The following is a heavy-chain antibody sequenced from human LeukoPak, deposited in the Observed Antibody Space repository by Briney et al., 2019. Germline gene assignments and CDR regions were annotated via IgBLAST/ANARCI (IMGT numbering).Heavy chain of an antibody. Sequence: GGSLRLSCAASGFTFSRYAMSWGRQAPGKGLEWVSAISGSGGRTYYADSVKGRFTISRDNSKNTLYLQMNSLRAEDTAVYYCAKEGTQWELLYISWGQGTLVTVSS. D-gene: IGHD1-26*01. V-gene: IGHV3-23*01. J-gene: IGHJ5*02. CDR2: ISGSGGRT. CDR3: AKEGTQWELLYIS. CDR1: GFTFSRYA.